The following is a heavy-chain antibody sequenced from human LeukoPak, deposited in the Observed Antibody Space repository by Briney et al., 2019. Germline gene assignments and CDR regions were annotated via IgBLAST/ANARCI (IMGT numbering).Heavy chain of an antibody. Sequence: SETLSLTCAVYGGSFSGYYWSWIRQPPGKGLEWIGEINHSGSTNYNPSLKSRVTISVDTSKNQFSLKLSSVTAADTAVYYCARRRFATAANVPLRGVRYFDYWGQGTLVTVSS. D-gene: IGHD2-15*01. J-gene: IGHJ4*02. CDR2: INHSGST. CDR3: ARRRFATAANVPLRGVRYFDY. CDR1: GGSFSGYY. V-gene: IGHV4-34*01.